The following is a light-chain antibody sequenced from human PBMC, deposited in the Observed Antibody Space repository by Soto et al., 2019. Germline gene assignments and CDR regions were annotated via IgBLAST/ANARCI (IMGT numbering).Light chain of an antibody. Sequence: QSALTQPRSVSGSPGQSVTICCTGTSSDVGGYIYVSWYRQYPGKAPKLMIYDVSKRPSGVPDRFSGSKSGNTASLTISGLQADDEADYYFCSYSGTYTLVFGGGTKVTVL. CDR1: SSDVGGYIY. CDR2: DVS. V-gene: IGLV2-11*01. J-gene: IGLJ3*02. CDR3: CSYSGTYTLV.